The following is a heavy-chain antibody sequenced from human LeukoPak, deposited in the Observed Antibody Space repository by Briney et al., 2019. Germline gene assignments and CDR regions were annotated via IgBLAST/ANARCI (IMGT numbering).Heavy chain of an antibody. CDR3: AKDGSSVYYDSSGYRGRHFDY. D-gene: IGHD3-22*01. CDR2: ISGSGGST. Sequence: GGSLRLSCAASGFTFSSYAMSWVRQAPGKGLEWVSAISGSGGSTYYADSVKGRFTISRDNAKNSLYLQMNSLRAEDTALYYCAKDGSSVYYDSSGYRGRHFDYWGQGTLVTVSS. CDR1: GFTFSSYA. J-gene: IGHJ4*02. V-gene: IGHV3-23*01.